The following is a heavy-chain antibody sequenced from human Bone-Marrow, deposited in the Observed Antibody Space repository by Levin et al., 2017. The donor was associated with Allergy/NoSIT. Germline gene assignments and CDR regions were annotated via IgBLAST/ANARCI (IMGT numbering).Heavy chain of an antibody. CDR3: ARGEYYGSGSYYLDY. V-gene: IGHV3-33*01. J-gene: IGHJ4*02. CDR2: IWYDGSNK. D-gene: IGHD3-10*01. Sequence: LSLTCAASGFTFSSYGMHWVRQAPGKGLEWVAVIWYDGSNKYYADSVKGRFTISRDNSKNTLYLQMNSLRAEDTAVYYCARGEYYGSGSYYLDYWGQGTLVTVSS. CDR1: GFTFSSYG.